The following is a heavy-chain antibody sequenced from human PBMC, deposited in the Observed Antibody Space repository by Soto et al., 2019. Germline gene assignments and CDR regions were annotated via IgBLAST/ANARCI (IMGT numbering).Heavy chain of an antibody. D-gene: IGHD3-3*01. Sequence: ASVKVSCKASGYTFTSYDINWVRQATGQGLEWLGWMNPNSGNTGYAQKFQGRVTMTRNTSISKAYMELSSLRSEDTAVYYCERDFWSGYYINYYYYYGMDVWGQGTTVTVSS. CDR2: MNPNSGNT. J-gene: IGHJ6*02. CDR1: GYTFTSYD. V-gene: IGHV1-8*01. CDR3: ERDFWSGYYINYYYYYGMDV.